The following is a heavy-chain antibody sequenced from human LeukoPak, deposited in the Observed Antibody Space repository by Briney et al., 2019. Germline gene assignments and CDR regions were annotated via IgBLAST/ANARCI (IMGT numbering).Heavy chain of an antibody. Sequence: ASVTVSFTASGYTFTGYYMHWVRQAPGQGLEWMGRINPNSGGTNYAQKFQGRVTMTRDTSISTAYMELSRLRSDDTAVYYCARDSGSGNNDYWGQGTLVTVSS. CDR2: INPNSGGT. CDR1: GYTFTGYY. CDR3: ARDSGSGNNDY. J-gene: IGHJ4*02. D-gene: IGHD1-26*01. V-gene: IGHV1-2*06.